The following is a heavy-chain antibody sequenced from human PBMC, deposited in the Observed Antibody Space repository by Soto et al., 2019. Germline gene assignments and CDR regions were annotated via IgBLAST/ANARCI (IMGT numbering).Heavy chain of an antibody. CDR1: GFTFSSYS. Sequence: GGSLRLSCAASGFTFSSYSMNWVRQAPGKGLEWLSFITGSSRIIYYTDSVKGRFTISRDNAKNSLYLQMNSLRDEDTAVYYCATDHYGSNSDALEYWGQGTLVTVSS. CDR2: ITGSSRII. D-gene: IGHD3-10*01. V-gene: IGHV3-48*02. CDR3: ATDHYGSNSDALEY. J-gene: IGHJ4*02.